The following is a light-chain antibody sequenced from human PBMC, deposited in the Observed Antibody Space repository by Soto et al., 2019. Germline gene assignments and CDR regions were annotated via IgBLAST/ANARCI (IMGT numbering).Light chain of an antibody. CDR3: SSYTSSSTHYV. J-gene: IGLJ1*01. CDR2: EVS. CDR1: SSDVGGYNY. Sequence: QSALTQPASVSGSPGQSITISCTGTSSDVGGYNYVSWYQQPPGKAPKLMIYEVSHRPSGASNRFTGSKSGNTASLTISGVQDADEADYDWSSYTSSSTHYVFGTGTKLTVL. V-gene: IGLV2-14*01.